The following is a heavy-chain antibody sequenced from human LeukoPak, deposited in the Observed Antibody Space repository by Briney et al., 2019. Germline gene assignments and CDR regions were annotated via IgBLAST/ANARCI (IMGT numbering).Heavy chain of an antibody. J-gene: IGHJ4*02. CDR3: ARDSGYDYSFDY. CDR2: IYSGGST. CDR1: GFTVSSTY. Sequence: PGGSLRLSCAASGFTVSSTYMSWVRQAPGKGLEWVSVIYSGGSTYYADSVKGRFTISRDNSKNTLYLQMNSLRAEDTAVYYCARDSGYDYSFDYWGQGTLVTVSS. V-gene: IGHV3-53*01. D-gene: IGHD5-12*01.